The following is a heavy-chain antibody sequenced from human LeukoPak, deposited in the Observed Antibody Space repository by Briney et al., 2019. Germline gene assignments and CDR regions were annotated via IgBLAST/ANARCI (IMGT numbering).Heavy chain of an antibody. CDR3: ARALGYCSGGSCYSPLYYYYYYMDV. CDR1: GFTFSSCW. Sequence: GGSLRLSCAASGFTFSSCWMHWVRQAPGKGLVWVSRINSDGSSTSYADSVKGRFTISRDNAKNTLYLQMNSLRAEDTAVYYCARALGYCSGGSCYSPLYYYYYYMDVWGKGTTVTVSS. CDR2: INSDGSST. V-gene: IGHV3-74*01. J-gene: IGHJ6*03. D-gene: IGHD2-15*01.